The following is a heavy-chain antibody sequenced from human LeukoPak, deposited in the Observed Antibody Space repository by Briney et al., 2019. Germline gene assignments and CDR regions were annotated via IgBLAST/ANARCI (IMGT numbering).Heavy chain of an antibody. CDR2: IYTSGST. V-gene: IGHV4-61*02. D-gene: IGHD3-22*01. CDR1: GGSISSGSYS. CDR3: AREKIAYYDNSGRGWFDP. Sequence: SETLSLTCTVSGGSISSGSYSWSWIRQPAGKGLEWIGRIYTSGSTNYDPSLKSRVTISVDTSKKQFSLKLSSVTAADTAVYYCAREKIAYYDNSGRGWFDPWGQGTLVTVSS. J-gene: IGHJ5*02.